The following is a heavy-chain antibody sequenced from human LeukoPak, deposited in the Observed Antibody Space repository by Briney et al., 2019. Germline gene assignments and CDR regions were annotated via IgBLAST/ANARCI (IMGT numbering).Heavy chain of an antibody. CDR2: ISSSGSTI. Sequence: GGSLRLSCAASGFIFSTYAMHWVRQAPGKGLEWVSYISSSGSTIYYADSVKGRFTISRDNAKNSLYLQMNSLRAEDTAVYYCARESGFRGDAFDIWGQGTMVTVSS. CDR3: ARESGFRGDAFDI. J-gene: IGHJ3*02. CDR1: GFIFSTYA. V-gene: IGHV3-48*03. D-gene: IGHD3-10*01.